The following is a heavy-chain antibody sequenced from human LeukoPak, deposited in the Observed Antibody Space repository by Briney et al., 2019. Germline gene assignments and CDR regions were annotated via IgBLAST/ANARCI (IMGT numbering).Heavy chain of an antibody. D-gene: IGHD2-2*01. CDR1: GFSFNKYN. CDR2: ISSSSSYI. Sequence: PGGSLRLSCSASGFSFNKYNINWVRQAPGKGLEWVSSISSSSSYIYYADSVKGRFTISRDNAKNSLYLQMNSLRAEDTAVYYCARGRGYCSSTSCYFDYWGQGTLVTVSS. CDR3: ARGRGYCSSTSCYFDY. V-gene: IGHV3-21*01. J-gene: IGHJ4*02.